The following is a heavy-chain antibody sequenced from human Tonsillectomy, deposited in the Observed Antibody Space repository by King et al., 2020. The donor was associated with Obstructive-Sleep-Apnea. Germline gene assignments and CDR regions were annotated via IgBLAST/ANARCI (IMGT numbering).Heavy chain of an antibody. J-gene: IGHJ3*02. CDR2: SRNRVNDYTT. V-gene: IGHV3-72*01. CDR1: VFNSNDHY. Sequence: VQLVESGGGLVQPGGSLRLSCAASVFNSNDHYMDWVRQAPGKGLEWVGRSRNRVNDYTTDYAASVKGRFTISRAASENSLSLQMHSLKTEDTAVYYCATTTVTTGAFDIWGQGTLVTVSS. CDR3: ATTTVTTGAFDI. D-gene: IGHD4-17*01.